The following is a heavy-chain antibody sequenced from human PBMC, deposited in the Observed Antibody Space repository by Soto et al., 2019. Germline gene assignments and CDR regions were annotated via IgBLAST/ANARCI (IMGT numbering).Heavy chain of an antibody. CDR3: ARVPPVVDAKYYFDY. CDR1: GGSISGPSYY. D-gene: IGHD2-2*01. V-gene: IGHV4-34*01. Sequence: SETLSLTCTVSGGSISGPSYYWTWIRRPPGKGLEWIGEINHSGGTNYNPSLKSRVIMSVDTSKNQFSLRLTSVTAADTAVYYCARVPPVVDAKYYFDYWGQGTLVTVSS. J-gene: IGHJ4*02. CDR2: INHSGGT.